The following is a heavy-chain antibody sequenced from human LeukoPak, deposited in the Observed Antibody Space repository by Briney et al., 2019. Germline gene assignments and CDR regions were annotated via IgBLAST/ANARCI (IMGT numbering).Heavy chain of an antibody. D-gene: IGHD3-10*01. CDR1: GGSFSGYY. Sequence: SETLSLTCAVYGGSFSGYYWSWIRQHPGKGLEWNGESNHSGSTNYNPSLKSRVSIAVDTSKNKFSLKLSSVTAADTAVYYCARGKGSGSFHYYYYMDVWDKGTTVTIPS. V-gene: IGHV4-34*01. CDR2: SNHSGST. J-gene: IGHJ6*03. CDR3: ARGKGSGSFHYYYYMDV.